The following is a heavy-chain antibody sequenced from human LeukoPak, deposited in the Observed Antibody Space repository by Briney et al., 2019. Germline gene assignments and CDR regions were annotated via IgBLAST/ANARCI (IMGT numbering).Heavy chain of an antibody. D-gene: IGHD3-10*01. J-gene: IGHJ4*02. Sequence: GGSLRLSCAASGFTLSSHWMHWVRQAPGKGLEWVAFIRSDGSNKYYADSVKGRFTISRDNSKLYLQMNSLRAEDTAVYYCARVSWYGSGNSINFDYWGQGTLVTVSS. V-gene: IGHV3-30*02. CDR2: IRSDGSNK. CDR1: GFTLSSHW. CDR3: ARVSWYGSGNSINFDY.